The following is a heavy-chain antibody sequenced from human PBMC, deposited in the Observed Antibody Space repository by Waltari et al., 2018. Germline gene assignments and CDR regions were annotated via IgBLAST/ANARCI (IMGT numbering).Heavy chain of an antibody. Sequence: EVQLVESGGGLVKPGGSLRLSCAASGFTFSSYSMNWVRQAPGKGLGGVSSISSCSRYRYNAASVKGRFPISRDNAKNSLYLKMGSLRAEDTAVYYCASWEQPSDYWGQGTLVTVSS. V-gene: IGHV3-21*01. CDR2: ISSCSRYR. CDR1: GFTFSSYS. D-gene: IGHD1-1*01. CDR3: ASWEQPSDY. J-gene: IGHJ4*02.